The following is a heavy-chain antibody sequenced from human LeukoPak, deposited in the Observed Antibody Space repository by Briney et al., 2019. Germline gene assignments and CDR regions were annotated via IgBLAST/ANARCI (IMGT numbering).Heavy chain of an antibody. CDR1: GYSISRGSY. D-gene: IGHD5-24*01. Sequence: KTSETLSLTCAVSGYSISRGSYWGWIRQPPGKELEWIGSVYHSGSAYYNPSLKSRVTISVDTSKNQFSLKLTSVTAADTAVYYCAVGLHSGQFAFDIWGQGTMVTVSS. CDR3: AVGLHSGQFAFDI. CDR2: VYHSGSA. J-gene: IGHJ3*02. V-gene: IGHV4-38-2*01.